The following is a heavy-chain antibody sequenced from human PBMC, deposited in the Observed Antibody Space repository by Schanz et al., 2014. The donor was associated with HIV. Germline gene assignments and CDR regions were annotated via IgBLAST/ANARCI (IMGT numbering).Heavy chain of an antibody. Sequence: QLQLVQSGAGVKKPGASVKVSCKASAYTFTGYYMHWVRQAPGQGLEWIGWINPKSGDTNYAQKFQGRVTMTRDTSLSVVYMELSRLRSDDTAVYYCASHGEGITMIVVVNGGYYGMDVWGQGTTVTVSS. CDR2: INPKSGDT. D-gene: IGHD3-22*01. CDR1: AYTFTGYY. J-gene: IGHJ6*02. V-gene: IGHV1-2*02. CDR3: ASHGEGITMIVVVNGGYYGMDV.